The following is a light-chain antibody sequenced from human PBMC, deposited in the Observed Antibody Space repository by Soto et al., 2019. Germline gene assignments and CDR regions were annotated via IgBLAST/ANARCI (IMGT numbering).Light chain of an antibody. J-gene: IGKJ1*01. V-gene: IGKV3-20*01. Sequence: EIVLTPSPGTLSLSPGERATLSCRASQSVSTSYLARYQQKPGQAPRLLIYGASSRATGIPDRFSSSGSGTDFTLTISRLEAEDFAVYYCQQYGSSRTFGQGTKVEI. CDR2: GAS. CDR1: QSVSTSY. CDR3: QQYGSSRT.